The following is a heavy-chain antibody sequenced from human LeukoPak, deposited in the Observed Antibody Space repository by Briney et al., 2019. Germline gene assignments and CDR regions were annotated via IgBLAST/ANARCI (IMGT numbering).Heavy chain of an antibody. V-gene: IGHV3-9*01. Sequence: GGSLRLSCAASGFTFDDYAMHWVRQAPGKGLEWVSGISWNSGSIVYADSVKGRFTISRDNAKNSLYLQMNSLRAEDTALYYCAKGRDKYQLLSKNWFDPWGQGTLVTVSS. CDR1: GFTFDDYA. CDR3: AKGRDKYQLLSKNWFDP. D-gene: IGHD2-2*01. CDR2: ISWNSGSI. J-gene: IGHJ5*02.